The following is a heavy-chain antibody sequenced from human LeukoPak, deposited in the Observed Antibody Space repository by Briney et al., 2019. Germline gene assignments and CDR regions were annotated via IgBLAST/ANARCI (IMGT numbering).Heavy chain of an antibody. CDR2: INPNSGGT. V-gene: IGHV1-2*02. D-gene: IGHD5-18*01. J-gene: IGHJ5*02. Sequence: ASVKVSCKAFGYTFTGYYMHWVRQAPGQGLEWMGWINPNSGGTNYAQKFQGRVTMTRDTSISTAYMELSRLRSDDTAVYYCARDSIQLWQNWFDPWGQGTLVTVSS. CDR3: ARDSIQLWQNWFDP. CDR1: GYTFTGYY.